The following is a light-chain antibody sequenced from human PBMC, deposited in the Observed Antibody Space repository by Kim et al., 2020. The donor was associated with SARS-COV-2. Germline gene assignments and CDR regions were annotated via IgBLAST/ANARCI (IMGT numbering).Light chain of an antibody. V-gene: IGKV1-39*01. CDR1: QSSSNY. Sequence: SASVGDRVSITRRSSQSSSNYVNWYQQRPGKAPNLLIYTSSSLQRGVPSRFGGSGSGTEFTLTISSLQPEDVATYFCQQSYSPPYTFAQGTKLEI. J-gene: IGKJ2*01. CDR3: QQSYSPPYT. CDR2: TSS.